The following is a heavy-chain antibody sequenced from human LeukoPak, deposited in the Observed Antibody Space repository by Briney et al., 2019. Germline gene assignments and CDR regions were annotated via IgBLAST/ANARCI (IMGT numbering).Heavy chain of an antibody. Sequence: SVKVSCKASGFTFTSSAMQWVRQARGQRLEWIGWIVVGSGNTNYAQKFQERVTITRDMSTSTAYMELRSLRSDDTAVYYCARDTLYSSDYWGQGTLVTVSS. CDR1: GFTFTSSA. V-gene: IGHV1-58*02. CDR2: IVVGSGNT. J-gene: IGHJ4*02. D-gene: IGHD2/OR15-2a*01. CDR3: ARDTLYSSDY.